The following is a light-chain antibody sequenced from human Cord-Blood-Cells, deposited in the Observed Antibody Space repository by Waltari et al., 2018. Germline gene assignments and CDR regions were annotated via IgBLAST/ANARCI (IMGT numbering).Light chain of an antibody. CDR3: NSRDSSGNHPHWV. V-gene: IGLV3-19*01. J-gene: IGLJ3*02. CDR2: GKN. CDR1: SLRSYY. Sequence: SSELTQDPAVSVALGQTVRITCQGDSLRSYYASWYQQKPGQAPVLVIYGKNNRPAGIPDRVSGSSSGNTASLTITGAQAEDEADYYCNSRDSSGNHPHWVFGGGTKLTVL.